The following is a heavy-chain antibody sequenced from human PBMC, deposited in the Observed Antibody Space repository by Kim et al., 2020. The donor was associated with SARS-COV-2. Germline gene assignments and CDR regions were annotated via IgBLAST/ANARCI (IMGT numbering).Heavy chain of an antibody. CDR3: ARGMFKTGFDV. CDR2: IGGDGIST. CDR1: GFTLRSYW. D-gene: IGHD3-10*02. V-gene: IGHV3-74*01. Sequence: GGSLRLSCAASGFTLRSYWINWVRQAPGKGLVWVSRIGGDGISTHYADSVKGRFTVSRDNDDNTVYLQMNSLRADDTAVYYSARGMFKTGFDVWGQGTTVTVSS. J-gene: IGHJ6*02.